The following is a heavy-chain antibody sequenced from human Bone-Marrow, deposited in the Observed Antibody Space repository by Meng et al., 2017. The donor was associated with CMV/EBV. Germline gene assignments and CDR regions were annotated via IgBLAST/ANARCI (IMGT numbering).Heavy chain of an antibody. Sequence: GGSLRRSCAASRFTFSDYYMSWIRQAPGKGLERVSYISSSGSTIYYADSVRGRFTISRDNAKNSLYLQMNSLSPEDTAVYYWASRRDGYNYWGQGTLVTVSS. CDR2: ISSSGSTI. CDR3: ASRRDGYNY. V-gene: IGHV3-11*04. CDR1: RFTFSDYY. J-gene: IGHJ4*02. D-gene: IGHD5-24*01.